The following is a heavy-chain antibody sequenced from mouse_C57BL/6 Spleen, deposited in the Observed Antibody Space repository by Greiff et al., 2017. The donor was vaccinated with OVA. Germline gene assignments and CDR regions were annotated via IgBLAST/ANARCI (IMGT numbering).Heavy chain of an antibody. CDR2: IDPSDSET. CDR3: ARVWDGASYFDY. Sequence: QVQLQQPGAELVRPGSSVKLSCKASGYTFTSYWMHWVKQRPIQGLEWIGNIDPSDSETHYNQKFKDKATLTVDKSSSTAYMQLSSLTSEDSAVYYCARVWDGASYFDYWGQGTTLTVSS. CDR1: GYTFTSYW. J-gene: IGHJ2*01. V-gene: IGHV1-52*01. D-gene: IGHD4-1*01.